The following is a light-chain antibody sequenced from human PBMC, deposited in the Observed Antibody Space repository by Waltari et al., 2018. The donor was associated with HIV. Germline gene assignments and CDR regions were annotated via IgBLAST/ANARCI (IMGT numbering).Light chain of an antibody. V-gene: IGLV2-11*01. J-gene: IGLJ2*01. CDR1: RSAVGIYNY. Sequence: QSALTQHRSVSGSPGQSVTISCPGTRSAVGIYNYVSWYPHHPGKAPKFMIYDVSKRPSGVPDRFSGSKSGNTASLTISGLQAEDEADYYCCSYAGSYTLGVFGGGTKVTVL. CDR2: DVS. CDR3: CSYAGSYTLGV.